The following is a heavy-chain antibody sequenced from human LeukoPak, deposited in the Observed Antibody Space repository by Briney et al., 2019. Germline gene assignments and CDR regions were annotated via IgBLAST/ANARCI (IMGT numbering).Heavy chain of an antibody. D-gene: IGHD3-10*01. CDR2: IFHSGST. Sequence: PSQTLSLTCVVSGDSISSGAYSWSWIRQPPGKGLEWIGYIFHSGSTFNNPSLKSRVTISVDNSKNQFSLRLSSVTAADTAVYYCAREFWFANAPGSWLDPWGQGTLVTVSS. CDR3: AREFWFANAPGSWLDP. CDR1: GDSISSGAYS. V-gene: IGHV4-30-2*01. J-gene: IGHJ5*02.